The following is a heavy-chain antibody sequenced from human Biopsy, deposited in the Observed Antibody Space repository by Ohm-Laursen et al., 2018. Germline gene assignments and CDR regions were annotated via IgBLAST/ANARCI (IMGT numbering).Heavy chain of an antibody. V-gene: IGHV3-30*03. CDR3: ARAYPPPGRRLVVVAGDFAC. J-gene: IGHJ4*02. Sequence: SLSLSCAASGFTFTNYGLHWVRQAPAQGLEWVAVISDDGRNKYYIDSVRGSFTISRDDAKNTVFLQMNSLRAEDTPVFYCARAYPPPGRRLVVVAGDFACWGQGTRVTVSS. D-gene: IGHD2-15*01. CDR2: ISDDGRNK. CDR1: GFTFTNYG.